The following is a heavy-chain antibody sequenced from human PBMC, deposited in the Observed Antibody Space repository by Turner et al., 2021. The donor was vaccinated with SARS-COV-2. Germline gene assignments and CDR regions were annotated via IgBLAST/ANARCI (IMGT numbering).Heavy chain of an antibody. Sequence: EVQLVVSGGGLIQPGGSLRLPSAASGLTVSSNYMSWVRQAPGKGLEGVSVINSGGSTFYADYVKGRFTISRDNSKNTLYLQMNSLRAEDTAVYYCARDLVGLRFDYWGQGTLVTVSS. CDR2: INSGGST. D-gene: IGHD3-9*01. CDR3: ARDLVGLRFDY. V-gene: IGHV3-53*01. J-gene: IGHJ4*02. CDR1: GLTVSSNY.